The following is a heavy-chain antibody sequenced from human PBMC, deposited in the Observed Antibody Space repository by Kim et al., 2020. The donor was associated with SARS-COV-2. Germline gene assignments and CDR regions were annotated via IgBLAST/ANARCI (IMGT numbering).Heavy chain of an antibody. CDR1: GGSISSGGYY. V-gene: IGHV4-31*03. CDR2: IYYSGST. CDR3: ARDQDDILTGYYPRFDP. D-gene: IGHD3-9*01. J-gene: IGHJ5*02. Sequence: SETLSLTCTVSGGSISSGGYYWSWIRQHPGKGLEWIGYIYYSGSTYYNPSLKSRVTISVDTSKNQFSLKLSSVTAADTAVYYCARDQDDILTGYYPRFDPWGQGTLVTVSS.